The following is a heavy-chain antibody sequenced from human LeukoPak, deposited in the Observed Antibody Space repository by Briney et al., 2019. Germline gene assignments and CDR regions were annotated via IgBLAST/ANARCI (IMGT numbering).Heavy chain of an antibody. CDR1: GGSISSYY. V-gene: IGHV4-4*07. D-gene: IGHD3-3*01. Sequence: SETLSLTCTVSGGSISSYYWSWIRQPAGKGLEWIGRIYTGGSTNYNPSLKSRVTMSVDTSKNQFSLKLSSVTAADTAVYYCARENRKVTIFGVAKNWFDPWGQGTLVTVSS. J-gene: IGHJ5*02. CDR2: IYTGGST. CDR3: ARENRKVTIFGVAKNWFDP.